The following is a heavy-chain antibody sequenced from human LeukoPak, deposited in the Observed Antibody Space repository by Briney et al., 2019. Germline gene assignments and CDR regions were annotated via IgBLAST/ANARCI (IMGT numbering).Heavy chain of an antibody. J-gene: IGHJ1*01. V-gene: IGHV3-49*04. CDR1: GFTFGDYA. CDR2: IRSKAYGWTT. CDR3: TRVLLWFGESRFKYFQH. Sequence: GGSLRLSCTASGFTFGDYAMSWVRQAPGKGLEWVGFIRSKAYGWTTEYAASVKGRFTISRDDSKSIAYLQMNSLKTEDTAVYYCTRVLLWFGESRFKYFQHWGQGTLVTVSS. D-gene: IGHD3-10*01.